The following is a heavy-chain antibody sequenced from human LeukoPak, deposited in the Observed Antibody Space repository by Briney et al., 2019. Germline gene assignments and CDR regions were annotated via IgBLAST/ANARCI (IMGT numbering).Heavy chain of an antibody. CDR3: ARQVESSMDV. Sequence: GASVNVSCTASGYTFTSYDINWVRQAPGQGLEWMGWMNPNSGNTGYAQKFQGRVTMTRNTPISTAYMELSSLRSEDTAVYYCARQVESSMDVWGQGTTVTVSS. J-gene: IGHJ6*02. CDR2: MNPNSGNT. CDR1: GYTFTSYD. D-gene: IGHD6-6*01. V-gene: IGHV1-8*01.